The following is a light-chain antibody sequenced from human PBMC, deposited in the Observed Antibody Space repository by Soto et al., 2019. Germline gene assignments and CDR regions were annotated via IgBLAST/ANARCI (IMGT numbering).Light chain of an antibody. CDR1: QSVDNN. V-gene: IGKV3-15*01. CDR3: QHYNTWPS. CDR2: GSS. Sequence: EIVMTQSPVTLSASPWESATLSCRASQSVDNNVAWYQQKPGQAPRLLIVGSSARATGIPARFSGSGSGSEFTLTISGLQSEDFASYCCQHYNTWPSFGQGTKVDIK. J-gene: IGKJ1*01.